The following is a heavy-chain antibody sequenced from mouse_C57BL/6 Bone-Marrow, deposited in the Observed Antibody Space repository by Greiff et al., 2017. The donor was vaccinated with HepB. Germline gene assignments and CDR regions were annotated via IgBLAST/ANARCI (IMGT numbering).Heavy chain of an antibody. Sequence: QVQLQQPGAELVKPGASVKMSCKASGYTFTSYWITWVKQRPGQGLEWIGDIYPGSGSTNYNEEFKSKATLTVDTSSSTAYMQLSSLTSEDSAVYYCASLNYYGSSPAMDYWGQGTSVTVSS. J-gene: IGHJ4*01. D-gene: IGHD1-1*01. V-gene: IGHV1-55*01. CDR1: GYTFTSYW. CDR2: IYPGSGST. CDR3: ASLNYYGSSPAMDY.